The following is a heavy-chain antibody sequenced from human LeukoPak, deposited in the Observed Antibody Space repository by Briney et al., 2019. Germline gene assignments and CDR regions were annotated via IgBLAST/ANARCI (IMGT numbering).Heavy chain of an antibody. CDR1: GFTFSSYG. CDR2: IRYDGSNK. J-gene: IGHJ4*02. Sequence: GGSLRLSCAASGFTFSSYGMHWVRQAPGKGLEWVAFIRYDGSNKYCADSVKGRFTISRDNSKNTLYLQMNSLRAEDTAVYYCARFVSDRYYFDYWGQGTLVTVSS. CDR3: ARFVSDRYYFDY. D-gene: IGHD1-14*01. V-gene: IGHV3-30*02.